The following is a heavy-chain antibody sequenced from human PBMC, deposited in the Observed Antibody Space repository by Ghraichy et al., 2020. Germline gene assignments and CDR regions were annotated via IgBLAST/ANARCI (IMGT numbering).Heavy chain of an antibody. CDR3: ARGAAATPPSDY. D-gene: IGHD2-15*01. J-gene: IGHJ4*02. CDR1: GGSINNSY. V-gene: IGHV4-59*12. CDR2: IHSTGTS. Sequence: LSLTCTVSGGSINNSYWSWVRQPPGKGLEWIGFIHSTGTSHSNPSLKPRVTISVDTSKSQFSLQLNSVTGADTALYYCARGAAATPPSDYWGQGALVTVSS.